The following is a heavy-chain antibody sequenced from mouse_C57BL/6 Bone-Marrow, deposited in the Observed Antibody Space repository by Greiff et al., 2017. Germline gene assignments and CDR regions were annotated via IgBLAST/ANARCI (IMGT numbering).Heavy chain of an antibody. CDR3: ARVDYDGLVD. CDR1: GFTFSDYY. D-gene: IGHD2-3*01. Sequence: EVKLVESEGGLVQPGSSMKLSCTASGFTFSDYYMAWVRQVPEKGLEWVANINYDGSSTYYLDSLKSRFIISRDNAKNILYLQMSSLKSEDTATYYCARVDYDGLVDRGEGTTLTVSS. CDR2: INYDGSST. V-gene: IGHV5-16*01. J-gene: IGHJ2*01.